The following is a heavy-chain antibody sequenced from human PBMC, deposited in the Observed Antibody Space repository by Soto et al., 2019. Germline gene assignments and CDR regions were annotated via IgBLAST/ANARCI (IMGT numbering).Heavy chain of an antibody. CDR3: AREPGYYYFDY. CDR2: IYYSGST. Sequence: PSDTLSLTCTVSGCSISSGFYYWSWIRQHPGKGLEWIGYIYYSGSTYYNPSLKSRVTISVDTSKNQFSLKLSSVTAADTAVYYCAREPGYYYFDYWGQGTLVNVSS. CDR1: GCSISSGFYY. D-gene: IGHD3-9*01. J-gene: IGHJ4*02. V-gene: IGHV4-31*03.